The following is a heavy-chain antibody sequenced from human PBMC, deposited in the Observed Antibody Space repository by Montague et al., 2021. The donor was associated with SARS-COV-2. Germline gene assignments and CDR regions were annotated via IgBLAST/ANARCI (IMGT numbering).Heavy chain of an antibody. CDR2: VYYSGST. CDR1: GGSIISYD. D-gene: IGHD5-12*01. Sequence: SETLSLTCTVSGGSIISYDYSWIRQPPRKGLEWIGIVYYSGSTNXXPSLKRRVTSSVDTYKYQFSLSLRPVTAAATAASVCARACARWLRFTTHFDYWGQGTLVTVSS. CDR3: ARACARWLRFTTHFDY. J-gene: IGHJ4*02. V-gene: IGHV4-59*12.